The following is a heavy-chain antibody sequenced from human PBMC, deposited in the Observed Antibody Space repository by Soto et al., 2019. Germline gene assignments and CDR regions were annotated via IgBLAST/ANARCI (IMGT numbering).Heavy chain of an antibody. Sequence: SETLSLTCAVSGCSISSGGYSWSWILQPPGKGLEWIGYIYHSGSTYYNPSLKSRVTISVDRSKNQFSLKLSSVTAADTAVYYCARDQEGNNWFEPLGQGTLVNVSS. CDR1: GCSISSGGYS. V-gene: IGHV4-30-2*01. CDR3: ARDQEGNNWFEP. CDR2: IYHSGST. J-gene: IGHJ5*02.